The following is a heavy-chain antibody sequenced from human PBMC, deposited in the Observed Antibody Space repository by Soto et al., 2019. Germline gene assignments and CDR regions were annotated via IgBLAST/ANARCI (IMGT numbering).Heavy chain of an antibody. CDR2: IVVASGQT. Sequence: SVKVSCKASGSGFIRSGIQWVRQAHGQRLEWIGWIVVASGQTNYAQNFRGRVAITRDTSTATAYIELAGLTSEDTAVYFCSADRPDIGVGWWVWGQGTTVTVSS. CDR3: SADRPDIGVGWWV. CDR1: GSGFIRSG. D-gene: IGHD2-15*01. V-gene: IGHV1-58*02. J-gene: IGHJ6*02.